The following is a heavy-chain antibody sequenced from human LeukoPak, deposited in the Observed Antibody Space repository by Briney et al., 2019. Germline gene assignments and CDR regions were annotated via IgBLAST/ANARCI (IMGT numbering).Heavy chain of an antibody. J-gene: IGHJ5*02. CDR1: GGSFSGYY. D-gene: IGHD2-2*02. CDR2: INHSGCT. CDR3: ARGGPADEGYCSSTSCYKGWFDP. Sequence: SETLSLTCAVYGGSFSGYYWSWIRQPPGKGLEWIGKINHSGCTNYNPSLKSRVTISVDTSKNQFSLKLSSVTAADTAVYYCARGGPADEGYCSSTSCYKGWFDPWGQGTLVTVSS. V-gene: IGHV4-34*01.